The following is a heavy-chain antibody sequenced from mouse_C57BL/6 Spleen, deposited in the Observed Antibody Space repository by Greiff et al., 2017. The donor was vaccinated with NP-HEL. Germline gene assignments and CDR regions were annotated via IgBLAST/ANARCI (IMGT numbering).Heavy chain of an antibody. CDR2: IDPANGNT. J-gene: IGHJ1*03. CDR1: GFNIKNTY. D-gene: IGHD1-1*01. Sequence: EVKLVESVAELVRPGASVKLSCTASGFNIKNTYMHWVKQRPEQGLEWIGRIDPANGNTKYAPKFQGKATITADTSSNTAYLQLSSLTSEDTAIYYCARTYYYGSSFDVWGTGTTVTVSS. CDR3: ARTYYYGSSFDV. V-gene: IGHV14-3*01.